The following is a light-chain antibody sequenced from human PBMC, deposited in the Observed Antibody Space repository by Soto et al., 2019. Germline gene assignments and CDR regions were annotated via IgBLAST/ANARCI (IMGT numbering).Light chain of an antibody. Sequence: IEMTQSPATLSATPGERATLSCRASQSVSINLAWYQQKPGQAPRLLIYGASTRATGIPARFSGSGSGTEFTLTISSLQSDDLAVYYCQQYNNWPLTFGQGTKVDIK. J-gene: IGKJ1*01. CDR1: QSVSIN. CDR2: GAS. V-gene: IGKV3-15*01. CDR3: QQYNNWPLT.